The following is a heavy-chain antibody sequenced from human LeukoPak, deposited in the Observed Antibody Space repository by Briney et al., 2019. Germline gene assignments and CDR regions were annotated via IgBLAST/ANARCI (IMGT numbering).Heavy chain of an antibody. V-gene: IGHV4-39*07. D-gene: IGHD2-2*01. CDR1: GGSISSSSYY. CDR2: IYYSGST. Sequence: PSETLSLTCTVSGGSISSSSYYWGWIRQPPGKGLEWIGSIYYSGSTYYNPSLKSRVTISVDTSKNQFSLKLSSVTAADTAVYYCARVELGYCSSTSCHGHFDYWGQGTLVTVSS. J-gene: IGHJ4*02. CDR3: ARVELGYCSSTSCHGHFDY.